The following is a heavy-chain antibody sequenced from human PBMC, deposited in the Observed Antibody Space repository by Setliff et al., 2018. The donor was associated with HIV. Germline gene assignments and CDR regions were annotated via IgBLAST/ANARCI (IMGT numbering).Heavy chain of an antibody. J-gene: IGHJ4*02. D-gene: IGHD3-22*01. CDR3: GRSETRDSRGLYY. Sequence: GASVKVSCKAFGYTFSTNAIHWVRQAPGQRLEWMGYINAGDDNTRYSEKFQGRVTITRDTSANTAYMELSSLRSDDTAVYYCGRSETRDSRGLYYWGQGTLVTVSS. CDR1: GYTFSTNA. V-gene: IGHV1-3*01. CDR2: INAGDDNT.